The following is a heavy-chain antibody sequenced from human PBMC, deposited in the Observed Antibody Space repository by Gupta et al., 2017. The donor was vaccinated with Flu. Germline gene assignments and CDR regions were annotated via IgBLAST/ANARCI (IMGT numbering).Heavy chain of an antibody. CDR2: ISGGGSST. CDR3: AKPHCPNGVCSRHFDF. J-gene: IGHJ4*02. V-gene: IGHV3-23*01. D-gene: IGHD2-8*01. CDR1: GFTFSSNA. Sequence: EVQLLESGGGLEQPGGSLRLSCAASGFTFSSNAMNWVRQAPGKGLEWVSTISGGGSSTNYADSVKGRFTISRDNSKNTLYLQMNSLRAEDTAVYYCAKPHCPNGVCSRHFDFWGQGTLVTVSS.